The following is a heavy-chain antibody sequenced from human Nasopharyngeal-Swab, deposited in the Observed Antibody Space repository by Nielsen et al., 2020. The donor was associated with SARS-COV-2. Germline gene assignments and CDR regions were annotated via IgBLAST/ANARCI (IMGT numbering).Heavy chain of an antibody. V-gene: IGHV4-39*01. D-gene: IGHD3-10*01. J-gene: IGHJ4*02. Sequence: SETLSLTCTVSGGSISSSSYYWGWIRQPPGKGLEWIVSIYYSGSTYYNPSLKSRVTISVDTSKNQFSLKLSSVTAADTAVYYCATYYYGSGSYNYWGQGTLVTVSS. CDR3: ATYYYGSGSYNY. CDR1: GGSISSSSYY. CDR2: IYYSGST.